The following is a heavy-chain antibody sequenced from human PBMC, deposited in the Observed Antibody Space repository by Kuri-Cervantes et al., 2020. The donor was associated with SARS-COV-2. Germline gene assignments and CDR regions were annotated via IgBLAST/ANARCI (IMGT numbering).Heavy chain of an antibody. V-gene: IGHV4-34*01. CDR2: INHSGST. J-gene: IGHJ4*02. Sequence: SETLSLTCAVYGGSFSGYYWSWIRQPPGKGLEWIGEINHSGSTNYNPSLKSRVTISVDTSKNQFSLKLSSVTAADTAVYYCARGGSSCYIHQYYFDYWGQGTLVTVSS. D-gene: IGHD6-13*01. CDR1: GGSFSGYY. CDR3: ARGGSSCYIHQYYFDY.